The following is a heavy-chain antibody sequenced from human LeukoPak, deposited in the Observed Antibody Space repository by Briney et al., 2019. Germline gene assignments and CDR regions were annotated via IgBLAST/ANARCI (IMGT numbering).Heavy chain of an antibody. Sequence: SETLSLTCTVSGGSISSGSYYWSWIRQPAGKGLEWIGRIYTSGSTNYNPSLKSRVTISVDTSKNQFSLKLSSVTAADTAVYYCARTGRPYDFWSGYDFDYWGQGNLVTVSS. CDR2: IYTSGST. CDR1: GGSISSGSYY. D-gene: IGHD3-3*01. CDR3: ARTGRPYDFWSGYDFDY. V-gene: IGHV4-61*02. J-gene: IGHJ4*02.